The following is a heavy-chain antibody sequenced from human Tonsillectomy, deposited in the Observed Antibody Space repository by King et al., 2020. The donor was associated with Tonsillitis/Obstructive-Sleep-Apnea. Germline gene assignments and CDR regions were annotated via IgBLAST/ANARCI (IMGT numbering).Heavy chain of an antibody. CDR3: ARVGVLSSSSASDAFDV. J-gene: IGHJ3*01. V-gene: IGHV4-34*01. CDR2: INRGGST. D-gene: IGHD6-6*01. Sequence: VQLQQWGAGLLKPSETLSLTCAVYGGSFSGYYWTWIRQPPGKGLEWIGEINRGGSTNPNPSLKSRVTISVDTSKNQFSLKMRSVTAADTAGYYCARVGVLSSSSASDAFDVWGLGRMVTVSS. CDR1: GGSFSGYY.